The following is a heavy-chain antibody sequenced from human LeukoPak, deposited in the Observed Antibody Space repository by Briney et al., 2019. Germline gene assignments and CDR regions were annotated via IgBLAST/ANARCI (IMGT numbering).Heavy chain of an antibody. D-gene: IGHD6-19*01. CDR2: IYYSGST. V-gene: IGHV4-39*01. CDR3: ARHKRGSSGWYFDY. CDR1: GGSISSSSYY. J-gene: IGHJ4*02. Sequence: SETLSLTCTVSGGSISSSSYYWGWIRQPPGKGLEWIGSIYYSGSTYYNPSLKSRVTISVDTSKNQFSLKLSSVTAADTAVYYCARHKRGSSGWYFDYWGQGTLVTVSS.